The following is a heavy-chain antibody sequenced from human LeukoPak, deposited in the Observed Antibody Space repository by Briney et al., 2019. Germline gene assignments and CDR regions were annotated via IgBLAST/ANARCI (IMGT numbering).Heavy chain of an antibody. Sequence: GGSLRLSCAASGFTFSSYAMHWVRQAPGKGLEWVAVISYDGSNKYYADSVQGRFTISRDDSKNTLYLQMSSLRAEDTALYYCAKQRAGSAWFTLDYWGPGTLVTVSS. CDR1: GFTFSSYA. J-gene: IGHJ4*02. V-gene: IGHV3-30*14. CDR2: ISYDGSNK. CDR3: AKQRAGSAWFTLDY. D-gene: IGHD6-19*01.